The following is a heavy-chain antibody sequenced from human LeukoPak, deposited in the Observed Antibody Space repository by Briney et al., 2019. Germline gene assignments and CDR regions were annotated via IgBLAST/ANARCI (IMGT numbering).Heavy chain of an antibody. CDR3: ARRYYDILTGYIRFDY. CDR1: GGSISSYY. D-gene: IGHD3-9*01. J-gene: IGHJ4*02. V-gene: IGHV4-59*08. CDR2: IYYSGST. Sequence: KTSETLSLTCTVSGGSISSYYWSWIRQPPGKGLEWIRYIYYSGSTNYNPSLKSRVTISVDTSKNQFSLKLTSVTAADTAVYYCARRYYDILTGYIRFDYWGQGLLVTVSS.